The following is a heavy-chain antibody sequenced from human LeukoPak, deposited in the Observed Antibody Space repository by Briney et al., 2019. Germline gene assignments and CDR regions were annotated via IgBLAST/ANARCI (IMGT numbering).Heavy chain of an antibody. D-gene: IGHD6-19*01. CDR1: GFTFSSYS. CDR2: ISSSSSYI. CDR3: ARDQGPGYSSGWYPYYFDY. Sequence: NPGGSLSLSCAASGFTFSSYSMNWVRQAPGKGLEWVSSISSSSSYIYYAYSVKGRFTISRANAKNSLYLQMNILRAEDTAVYYCARDQGPGYSSGWYPYYFDYWGQGTLVTVSS. J-gene: IGHJ4*02. V-gene: IGHV3-21*01.